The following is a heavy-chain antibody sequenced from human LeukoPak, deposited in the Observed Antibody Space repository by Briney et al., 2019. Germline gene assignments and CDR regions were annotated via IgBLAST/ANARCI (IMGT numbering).Heavy chain of an antibody. J-gene: IGHJ4*02. CDR3: AREEGPYFDC. CDR2: LNWNGDNT. CDR1: GFTFHDHG. V-gene: IGHV3-20*04. Sequence: GGSLRLSCAASGFTFHDHGMSWVRQVPGKGLGWVSALNWNGDNTGYADSVKGRFTISRDNAKKSLYLQMNSLTAEDTAYYYCAREEGPYFDCWGQGTLVTGSS.